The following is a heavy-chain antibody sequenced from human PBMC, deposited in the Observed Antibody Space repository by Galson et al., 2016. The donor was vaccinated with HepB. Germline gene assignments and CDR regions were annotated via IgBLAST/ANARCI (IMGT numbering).Heavy chain of an antibody. Sequence: LRLSCAASGFIVNNNYMNWVRQAPGKGLEWVSVIYSYGSTYYADSVKGRFTISGDNSKNMLYLQMNTLRAEDTAVYYCARDPYYYDSRGYTTGFDVWGQGTMVTVSS. D-gene: IGHD3-22*01. J-gene: IGHJ3*01. CDR1: GFIVNNNY. CDR2: IYSYGST. CDR3: ARDPYYYDSRGYTTGFDV. V-gene: IGHV3-53*01.